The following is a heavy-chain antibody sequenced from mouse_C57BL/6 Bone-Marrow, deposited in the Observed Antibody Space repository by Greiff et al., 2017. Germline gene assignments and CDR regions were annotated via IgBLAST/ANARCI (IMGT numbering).Heavy chain of an antibody. CDR2: IDPSDSYT. CDR1: GYTFTSYW. D-gene: IGHD2-4*01. CDR3: ARSGDYDVRDYAMDY. J-gene: IGHJ4*01. Sequence: VQLQQPGAELVMPGASVQLSCKASGYTFTSYWMHWVKQRPGQGLEWIGEIDPSDSYTNYNQKFKGKSTLTVDKSSSTAYMQLSSLTSEDSAVYYCARSGDYDVRDYAMDYWGQGTSVTVSS. V-gene: IGHV1-69*01.